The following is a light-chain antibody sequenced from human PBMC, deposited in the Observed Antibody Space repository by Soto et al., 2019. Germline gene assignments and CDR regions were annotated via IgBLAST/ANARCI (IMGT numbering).Light chain of an antibody. CDR1: SSNIGSNA. CDR3: AAWDDTLNGPLNV. J-gene: IGLJ1*01. CDR2: SNN. Sequence: QSVLSQPPSASGTPGQRVTISCSGSSSNIGSNAVSWYQHLPGTAPKLLIYSNNQRPSGALDRFSGSRSGSSASLAISGLQPDDEADYYCAAWDDTLNGPLNVFGTGTKATVL. V-gene: IGLV1-44*01.